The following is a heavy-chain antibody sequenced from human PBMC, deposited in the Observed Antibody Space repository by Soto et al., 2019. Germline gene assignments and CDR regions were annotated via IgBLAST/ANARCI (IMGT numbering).Heavy chain of an antibody. CDR3: ARIRFGYDSSGYDY. Sequence: QVQLQESGPGLVKPSQTLSLTCTVSGGSISSGDYYWSWIRQPPGKGLEWIGYIYYSGSTYYNPSRKSRVTISVDTSKNPFSLKLSSVTAADTAVYYCARIRFGYDSSGYDYWGQGTLVTVSS. J-gene: IGHJ4*02. V-gene: IGHV4-30-4*01. CDR2: IYYSGST. CDR1: GGSISSGDYY. D-gene: IGHD3-22*01.